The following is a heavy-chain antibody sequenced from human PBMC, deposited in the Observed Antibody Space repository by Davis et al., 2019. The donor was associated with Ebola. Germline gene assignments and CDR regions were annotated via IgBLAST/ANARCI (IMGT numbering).Heavy chain of an antibody. V-gene: IGHV4-30-4*01. Sequence: SETLSLTCTVSGDSISSADKYWSWIRQSPGKGLEWFGYIDYSGKTFYNPSLKSRVTISSDTSKNQFSLKLSSVTAADTAVYYCARLTDILTGYYNFWGQGTLVTVSS. CDR2: IDYSGKT. J-gene: IGHJ4*02. D-gene: IGHD3-9*01. CDR1: GDSISSADKY. CDR3: ARLTDILTGYYNF.